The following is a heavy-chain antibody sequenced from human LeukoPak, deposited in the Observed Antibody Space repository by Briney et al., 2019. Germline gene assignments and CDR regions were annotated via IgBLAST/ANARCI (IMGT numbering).Heavy chain of an antibody. CDR2: MNHVGTII. D-gene: IGHD6-19*01. Sequence: PGGSLRLSCAAFGFPFSTPFNINAMTWVRQAPGKGLEWVATMNHVGTIIHYADSVKGRFTISRDNSKNMVYLQMNSLRAEDTAVYYCARSGQQWLPRRGDYWGQGTLVTVSS. CDR3: ARSGQQWLPRRGDY. J-gene: IGHJ4*02. V-gene: IGHV3-23*01. CDR1: GFPFSTPFNINA.